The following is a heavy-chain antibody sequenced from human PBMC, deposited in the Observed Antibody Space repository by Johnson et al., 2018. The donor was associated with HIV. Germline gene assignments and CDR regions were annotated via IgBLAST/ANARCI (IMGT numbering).Heavy chain of an antibody. CDR3: ASPGFGEGVPDAFDI. J-gene: IGHJ3*02. CDR2: INSDGSNK. D-gene: IGHD3-10*01. Sequence: VQLVESGGGLVQPGGSLKLSCAASGFIFSSYWMHWIRQAPGKGLVWVSRINSDGSNKYYADSVKGRFTISRDNAKKSLYLQMNSLRGEDTAVYYCASPGFGEGVPDAFDIWGQGTMVTVPS. V-gene: IGHV3-74*02. CDR1: GFIFSSYW.